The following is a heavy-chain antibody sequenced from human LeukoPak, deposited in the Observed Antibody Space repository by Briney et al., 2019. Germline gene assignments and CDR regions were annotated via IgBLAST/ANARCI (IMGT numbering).Heavy chain of an antibody. J-gene: IGHJ4*02. CDR3: AREAGARTLDY. V-gene: IGHV4-61*02. CDR2: IYTSGST. Sequence: SETLSLTCTVSGGSISSGSYYWSWIRQPAGKGLEWIGRIYTSGSTNYNPSLKSRVTISVDTSKNQFSLKLSSVTAADTAVYYCAREAGARTLDYWGPGTLVTVSS. CDR1: GGSISSGSYY.